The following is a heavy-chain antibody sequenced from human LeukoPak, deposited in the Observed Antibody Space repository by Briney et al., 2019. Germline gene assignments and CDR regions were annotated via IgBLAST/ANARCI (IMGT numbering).Heavy chain of an antibody. Sequence: PGGSLRLSCAASGFTFSSYAMSWVRQAPGKGLEWVSTISGSGASTDYADSVKGRFTISRDNAKNSLYLQMNSLRAEDTAVYYCASPLVPAAIYYFDYWGQGTLVTVSS. D-gene: IGHD2-2*02. CDR1: GFTFSSYA. V-gene: IGHV3-23*01. CDR2: ISGSGAST. J-gene: IGHJ4*02. CDR3: ASPLVPAAIYYFDY.